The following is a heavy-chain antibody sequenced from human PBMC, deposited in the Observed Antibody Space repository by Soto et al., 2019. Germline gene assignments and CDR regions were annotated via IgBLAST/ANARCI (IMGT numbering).Heavy chain of an antibody. CDR3: ARLSDVDTAMFS. V-gene: IGHV4-59*08. Sequence: SETLSLTCTVSGGSISSYYWSWIRQPPGKGLEWIGYIYYSGSTNYNPSLKSRVTISVDTSKNQFSLKLSSVTAADTAVYYCARLSDVDTAMFSWGQGTLVTVSS. D-gene: IGHD5-18*01. CDR1: GGSISSYY. CDR2: IYYSGST. J-gene: IGHJ5*02.